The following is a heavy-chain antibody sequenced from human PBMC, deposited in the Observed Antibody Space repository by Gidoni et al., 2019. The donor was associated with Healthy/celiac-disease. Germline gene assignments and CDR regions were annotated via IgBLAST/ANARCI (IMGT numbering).Heavy chain of an antibody. D-gene: IGHD4-17*01. CDR1: GFTVSSYA. CDR3: ARGFMTTVTPGWFDP. CDR2: ISYDGSNK. Sequence: QVQLVESGGGVVQPGRSLRLPCAASGFTVSSYAMHWVSQAPGTGLEGVSVISYDGSNKYYADSVKGRFTISRDNSKNTLYLQMNSLRAEDTAVYYCARGFMTTVTPGWFDPWCQGTLVTVSS. J-gene: IGHJ5*02. V-gene: IGHV3-30-3*01.